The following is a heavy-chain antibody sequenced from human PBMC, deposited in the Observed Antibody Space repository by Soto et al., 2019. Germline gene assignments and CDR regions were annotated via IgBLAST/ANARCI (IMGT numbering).Heavy chain of an antibody. CDR2: ISSSSSYI. J-gene: IGHJ2*01. V-gene: IGHV3-21*05. Sequence: ESGGGLVQPGGSLRLSCAASGFTFSSYSMNWVRQAPGKGLEWVSYISSSSSYIYYADSVKGRFTISRDNAKNSLYLQMNSLRAEDTAVYYCARAGVEGILTGYYDWYFDLWGRGTLVTVSS. D-gene: IGHD3-9*01. CDR3: ARAGVEGILTGYYDWYFDL. CDR1: GFTFSSYS.